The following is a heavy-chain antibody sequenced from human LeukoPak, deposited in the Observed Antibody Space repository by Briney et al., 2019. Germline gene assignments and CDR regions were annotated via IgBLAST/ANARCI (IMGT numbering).Heavy chain of an antibody. CDR3: ARVFRSSGSYYNPPYYYYYGMDV. Sequence: PGGSLRLSCAASGFTFSSYGMHWVRQAPGKGLEWVAVIWYDGSNKYYADSVKGRFTISRDNSKDTLYLQMNSLRAEDTAVYYRARVFRSSGSYYNPPYYYYYGMDVWGQGTTVTVSS. V-gene: IGHV3-33*08. J-gene: IGHJ6*02. CDR1: GFTFSSYG. CDR2: IWYDGSNK. D-gene: IGHD3-10*01.